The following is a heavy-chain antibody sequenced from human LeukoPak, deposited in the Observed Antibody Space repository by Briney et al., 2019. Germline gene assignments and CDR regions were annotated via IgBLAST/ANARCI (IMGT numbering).Heavy chain of an antibody. CDR2: IYYSGNT. V-gene: IGHV4-31*03. D-gene: IGHD6-19*01. CDR1: GGSISSGGYY. J-gene: IGHJ5*02. Sequence: SQTLSLTCTVSGGSISSGGYYWSWIRQHSGKGLEWIGYIYYSGNTYYNPPLKSRVTISVDTSKNQFSLKLSSVTAADTAVYYCARHSEHGSGWSFNWFDPWGQGTLVTVSS. CDR3: ARHSEHGSGWSFNWFDP.